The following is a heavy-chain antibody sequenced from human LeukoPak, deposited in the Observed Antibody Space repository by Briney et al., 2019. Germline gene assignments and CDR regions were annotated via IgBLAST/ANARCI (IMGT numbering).Heavy chain of an antibody. V-gene: IGHV1-69*13. CDR2: IIPIFVTA. CDR3: ARDQGRCSSTSCYTGKYYFDY. D-gene: IGHD2-2*02. Sequence: SVKVSCKASGGTFSSYAISWVRQAPGQGLEWMGGIIPIFVTANYAQKFQGRVTITADESTSTAYMELSSLRSEDTAVYYCARDQGRCSSTSCYTGKYYFDYWGQGTLVTVSS. CDR1: GGTFSSYA. J-gene: IGHJ4*02.